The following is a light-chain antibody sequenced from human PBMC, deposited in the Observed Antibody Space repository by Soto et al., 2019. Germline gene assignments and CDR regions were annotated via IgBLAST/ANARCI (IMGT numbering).Light chain of an antibody. V-gene: IGKV3-11*01. Sequence: ETVLTQSPASLSLSPGERATFSCRASQNIDRYLAWYQQKPGQAPRLLIYDASNRATGIPARFSGSGSGTDLTLTISSLEPEDFAVYYCQQRKKWPPLTFGGGTKVEIK. CDR2: DAS. J-gene: IGKJ4*01. CDR3: QQRKKWPPLT. CDR1: QNIDRY.